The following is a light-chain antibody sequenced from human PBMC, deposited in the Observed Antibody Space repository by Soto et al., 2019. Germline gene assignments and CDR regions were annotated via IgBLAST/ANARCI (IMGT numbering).Light chain of an antibody. J-gene: IGKJ1*01. CDR3: HQYYTRPPT. CDR1: QGISIY. Sequence: DIQMTQSPSSLSASLGDRVTITCRASQGISIYLAWLQQKPGKAPNSLIYAASSLQTGVPSRFSGSGSGTEFTLTIDNLQPEDFATYYCHQYYTRPPTFGQGTKVEIK. V-gene: IGKV1-16*01. CDR2: AAS.